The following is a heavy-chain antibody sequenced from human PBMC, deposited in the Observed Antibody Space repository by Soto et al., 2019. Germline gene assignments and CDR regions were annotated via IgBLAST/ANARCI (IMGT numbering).Heavy chain of an antibody. CDR2: IYYSGST. J-gene: IGHJ3*02. V-gene: IGHV4-30-4*01. Sequence: PSETLSLTCTVSGGSISSGGYYWSWIRQPPGKGLEWIGYIYYSGSTYYNPSLKSRVTISVDTSKNQFSLKLSSVTAADTAVYYCARVVVTRNYYDSSGYSIVAFDIWGQGTMVTVSS. CDR1: GGSISSGGYY. D-gene: IGHD3-22*01. CDR3: ARVVVTRNYYDSSGYSIVAFDI.